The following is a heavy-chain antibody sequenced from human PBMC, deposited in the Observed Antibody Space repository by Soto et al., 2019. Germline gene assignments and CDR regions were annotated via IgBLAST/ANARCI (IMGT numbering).Heavy chain of an antibody. CDR3: ATDLQPFEDGYTFDY. CDR2: FDPEDGET. D-gene: IGHD5-12*01. V-gene: IGHV1-24*01. CDR1: GYTLTELS. Sequence: ASVKVSCKVSGYTLTELSMHWVRQAPGKGLEWMGGFDPEDGETIYAQRFQGSVTMTEDTFTDTAYMELSSLRSEYTAVYYCATDLQPFEDGYTFDYWGQGTLVTVSS. J-gene: IGHJ4*02.